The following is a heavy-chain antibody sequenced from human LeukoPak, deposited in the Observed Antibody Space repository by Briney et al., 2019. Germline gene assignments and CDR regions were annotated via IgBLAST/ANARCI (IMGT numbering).Heavy chain of an antibody. CDR3: ARRATGSGYYSYYYYYYMDV. CDR2: IDYSGST. CDR1: GGSISSSSYY. D-gene: IGHD3-22*01. Sequence: SATLSLTCTVSGGSISSSSYYWGWIRQPQGKGLEWIGRIDYSGSTYYNPSLKRRVTISVDTSKNQFSLKLSSVTAADTAVYYCARRATGSGYYSYYYYYYMDVWGKGTTVTVSS. J-gene: IGHJ6*03. V-gene: IGHV4-39*01.